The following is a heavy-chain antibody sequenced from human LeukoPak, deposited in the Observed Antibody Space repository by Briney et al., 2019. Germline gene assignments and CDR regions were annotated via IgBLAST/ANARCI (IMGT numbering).Heavy chain of an antibody. J-gene: IGHJ2*01. CDR1: GFTFSDYY. Sequence: GGSLRLSCAASGFTFSDYYMSWIRQAPGKGLEWVSYISSSGSTIYYADSVKGRFTISRDNSKNSLYLQMNSLRAEDTAVYYCARDTASWLVSEYFDLWGRGTLVTVSS. CDR2: ISSSGSTI. V-gene: IGHV3-11*01. CDR3: ARDTASWLVSEYFDL. D-gene: IGHD6-19*01.